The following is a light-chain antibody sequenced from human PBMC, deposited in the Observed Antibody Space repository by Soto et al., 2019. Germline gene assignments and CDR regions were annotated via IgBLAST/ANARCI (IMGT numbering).Light chain of an antibody. V-gene: IGLV2-14*01. Sequence: QSALTQPASVSGFPGQSITISCTGTSSDVGGYNYVSWYQQHPGKAPKLMIYDVSNRPSGVSNRFSGSKSGNTASLTISGLQAEDEADYYCSSYTSSSTLVFGTRTKLTVL. CDR2: DVS. J-gene: IGLJ1*01. CDR1: SSDVGGYNY. CDR3: SSYTSSSTLV.